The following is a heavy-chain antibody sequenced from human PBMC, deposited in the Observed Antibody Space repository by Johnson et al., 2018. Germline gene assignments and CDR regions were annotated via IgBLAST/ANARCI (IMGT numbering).Heavy chain of an antibody. Sequence: VQLVQSGGVVVQPGGSLRLSCAASGFTFDDYTMHWVRQAPGKGLVWVSLISWDGVSTDYADSVKVRFTISRNNSKNSLYLQMNSLKTEDTALYFCAKVSSHAEVFHHWGQGTLVTVS. J-gene: IGHJ1*01. CDR1: GFTFDDYT. CDR2: ISWDGVST. V-gene: IGHV3-43*01. CDR3: AKVSSHAEVFHH.